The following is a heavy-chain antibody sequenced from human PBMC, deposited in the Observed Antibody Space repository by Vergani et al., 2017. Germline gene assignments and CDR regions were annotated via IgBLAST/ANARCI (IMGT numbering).Heavy chain of an antibody. D-gene: IGHD3-3*01. CDR2: IIPILGIA. Sequence: QVQLVQSGAEVKKPGASVKVSCKASGGTFSSYAISWVRQAPGQGLEWMGRIIPILGIANYAQKFQGRVTITADESTSTASMELSSLRSEDTVVYYWARLYGRCYDFWSGYYTASCYGMDVWGQGTTVTVS. CDR1: GGTFSSYA. V-gene: IGHV1-69*04. J-gene: IGHJ6*02. CDR3: ARLYGRCYDFWSGYYTASCYGMDV.